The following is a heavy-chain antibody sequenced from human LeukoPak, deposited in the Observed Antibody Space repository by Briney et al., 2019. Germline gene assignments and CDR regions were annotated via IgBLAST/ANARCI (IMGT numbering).Heavy chain of an antibody. CDR2: IYTSGST. Sequence: SETLSLTCTVSGGSISSYYWSWIRQPAGKGLGWIGRIYTSGSTNYNPSLKSRVTMSVDTSKNQFSLELSSVTAADTAVYYCARDLVPARSRYYFDYWGQGTLVTVSS. CDR1: GGSISSYY. J-gene: IGHJ4*02. V-gene: IGHV4-4*07. CDR3: ARDLVPARSRYYFDY. D-gene: IGHD2-2*01.